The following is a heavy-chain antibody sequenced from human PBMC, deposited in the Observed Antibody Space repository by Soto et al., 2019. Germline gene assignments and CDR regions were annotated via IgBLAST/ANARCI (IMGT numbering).Heavy chain of an antibody. J-gene: IGHJ4*02. V-gene: IGHV1-69*12. Sequence: QVQLVQSGAEVKKPGSSVKVSCKASGGTFSSYAISWVRQAPGQGLEWMGGIIPIFGTSNYAQKLQGRVTLTADEATSTAYMELSRLRSEDTAVYYCARLLPVPASMGWVQGTLVTVCS. CDR3: ARLLPVPASMG. CDR1: GGTFSSYA. CDR2: IIPIFGTS. D-gene: IGHD2-2*01.